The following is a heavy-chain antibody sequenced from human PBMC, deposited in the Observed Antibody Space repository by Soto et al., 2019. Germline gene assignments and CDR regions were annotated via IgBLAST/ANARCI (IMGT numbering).Heavy chain of an antibody. Sequence: ASVKVSCKASGYTFTGYYMHWVRQAPGQGLEWMGWINPNSGGTNYAQKFQGWVTMTRDASISTAYMELSRLRSDDTAVYYCARDGIDPDIVVVVAATHYGMDVWGQGTTVTVSS. D-gene: IGHD2-15*01. CDR3: ARDGIDPDIVVVVAATHYGMDV. J-gene: IGHJ6*02. CDR1: GYTFTGYY. CDR2: INPNSGGT. V-gene: IGHV1-2*04.